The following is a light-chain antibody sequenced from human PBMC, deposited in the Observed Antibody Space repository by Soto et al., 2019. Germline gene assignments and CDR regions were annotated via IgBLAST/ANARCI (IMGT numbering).Light chain of an antibody. Sequence: DIQLTQSPSFLSASVGDRVTITCRASQGINSYLVWFQQKPGRAPKLLVYAASSLQSGVPSRFSGSGSGTDFTLTISSLQPEDFATYYCQQSYSTPRTFGQGTKVDIK. CDR3: QQSYSTPRT. CDR1: QGINSY. CDR2: AAS. V-gene: IGKV1-39*01. J-gene: IGKJ1*01.